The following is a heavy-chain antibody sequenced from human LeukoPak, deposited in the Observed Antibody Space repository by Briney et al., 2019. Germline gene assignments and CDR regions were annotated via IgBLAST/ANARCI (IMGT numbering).Heavy chain of an antibody. Sequence: GGSLRLSCAASGFTFSSYAVSWVRQAPGKGLEWVSAISAGGGSTFYADSVKGRFTISRDNSKNTLYLQMNSLRAEDTAVYYCAKSARYFDWFDYWGQGTLVTVSS. D-gene: IGHD3-9*01. CDR1: GFTFSSYA. CDR2: ISAGGGST. J-gene: IGHJ4*02. V-gene: IGHV3-23*01. CDR3: AKSARYFDWFDY.